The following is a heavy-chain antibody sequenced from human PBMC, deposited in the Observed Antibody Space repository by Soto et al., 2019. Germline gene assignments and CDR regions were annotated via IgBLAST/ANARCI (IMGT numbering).Heavy chain of an antibody. J-gene: IGHJ6*02. CDR3: ARAARRNYYDSSGCVPGCTYGMDV. CDR2: IIPIFGTA. CDR1: GGTFSSYA. Sequence: QVQLVQSGAEVKKPGSSVKVSCKASGGTFSSYAISWVRQAPGQGLEWMGGIIPIFGTANYAQKFQGRVTITADKSTSTAYMELSSLRSEDTAVYYCARAARRNYYDSSGCVPGCTYGMDVWGQGTTVTVSS. D-gene: IGHD3-22*01. V-gene: IGHV1-69*06.